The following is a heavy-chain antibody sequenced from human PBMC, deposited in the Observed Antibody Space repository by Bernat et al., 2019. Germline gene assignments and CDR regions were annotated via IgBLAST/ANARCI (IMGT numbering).Heavy chain of an antibody. CDR3: ARAAVAGTSRWYFDL. Sequence: QVQLQQWGAGLLKPSETLSLTCAVYGGSFSGYYWSWIRQPPGKGLEWIGEINHSGSTNYNPSLKSRVTISVDTSKNQFSLKLSSVTAADTAVYYCARAAVAGTSRWYFDLWGRGTLVTVSS. D-gene: IGHD6-19*01. CDR1: GGSFSGYY. J-gene: IGHJ2*01. CDR2: INHSGST. V-gene: IGHV4-34*01.